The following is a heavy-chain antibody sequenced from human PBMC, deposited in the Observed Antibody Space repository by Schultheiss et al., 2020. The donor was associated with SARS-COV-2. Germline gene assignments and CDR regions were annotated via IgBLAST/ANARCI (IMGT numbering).Heavy chain of an antibody. Sequence: ASVKVSCKASGYTFTSYGISWVRQAPGQGLEWMGWISAYNGNTNYAQKFKGRLAITADVSTTTAYMELSSLRSEDTAVYYCARQGGEFTSPTYYYAMDVWGPGTTVTVSS. CDR3: ARQGGEFTSPTYYYAMDV. CDR2: ISAYNGNT. J-gene: IGHJ6*02. V-gene: IGHV1-18*01. D-gene: IGHD3-16*01. CDR1: GYTFTSYG.